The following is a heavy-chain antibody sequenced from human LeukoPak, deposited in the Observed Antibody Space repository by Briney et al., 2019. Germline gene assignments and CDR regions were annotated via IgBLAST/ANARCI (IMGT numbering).Heavy chain of an antibody. CDR2: IIPMFDTA. CDR1: GGTFSSDG. CDR3: VTSGSYYSSFDY. V-gene: IGHV1-69*13. D-gene: IGHD1-26*01. J-gene: IGHJ4*02. Sequence: GASVKVSCKASGGTFSSDGISWVRQAPGQGLEWMGGIIPMFDTADNAQKFQGRVTITADELTSTVYMELSSLTSEDTAVYYCVTSGSYYSSFDYWGQGTLVTVSS.